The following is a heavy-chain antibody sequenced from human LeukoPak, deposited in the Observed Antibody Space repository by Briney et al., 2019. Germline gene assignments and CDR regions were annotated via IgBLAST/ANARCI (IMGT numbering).Heavy chain of an antibody. D-gene: IGHD6-19*01. J-gene: IGHJ4*02. V-gene: IGHV4-34*01. CDR1: GGSFSGYY. CDR3: ASLTSGSSGWRTSRDY. CDR2: INHSGST. Sequence: SETLSLTCAVYGGSFSGYYWSWIRQPPGKGLEWIGEINHSGSTNYNPSLKSRVTISVDTSKNQFSLKLSPVTAADTAVYYCASLTSGSSGWRTSRDYWGQGTLVTVSS.